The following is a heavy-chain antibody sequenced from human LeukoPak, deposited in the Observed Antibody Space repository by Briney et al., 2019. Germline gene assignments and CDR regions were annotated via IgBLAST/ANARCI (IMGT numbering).Heavy chain of an antibody. J-gene: IGHJ4*02. CDR1: GYTFTGYY. CDR2: INPNSGGT. V-gene: IGHV1-2*02. D-gene: IGHD6-13*01. Sequence: ASVKVSCKASGYTFTGYYMHWVRQAPGQGLEWMGWINPNSGGTNYAQKFQGRVTMTRDTSISTAYMELSGLRSDDTAVYYCARGLIAAAGTVSYWGQGTLVTVSS. CDR3: ARGLIAAAGTVSY.